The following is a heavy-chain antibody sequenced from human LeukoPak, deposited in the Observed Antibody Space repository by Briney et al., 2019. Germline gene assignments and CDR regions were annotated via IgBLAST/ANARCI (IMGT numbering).Heavy chain of an antibody. D-gene: IGHD6-19*01. V-gene: IGHV4-4*07. Sequence: SETLSLTCTVSGGSISSYYWSWIRQPAGKGLEWIGRIYTSGSTNYNPSLKSRVTMSVDTSKNQFSLKLSSVTAADTAVYYCARSRIAVAGIVWYWFDPWGQGTPVTVSS. CDR1: GGSISSYY. J-gene: IGHJ5*02. CDR3: ARSRIAVAGIVWYWFDP. CDR2: IYTSGST.